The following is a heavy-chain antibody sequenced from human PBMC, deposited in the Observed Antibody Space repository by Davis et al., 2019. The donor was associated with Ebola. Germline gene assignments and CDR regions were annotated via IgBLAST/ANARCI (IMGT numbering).Heavy chain of an antibody. CDR3: ARDGITGTN. CDR2: MNPNSGNT. V-gene: IGHV1-8*02. J-gene: IGHJ4*02. CDR1: GYTFTSYY. Sequence: ASVKVSCKASGYTFTSYYMHWVRQATGQGLEWMGWMNPNSGNTGYAQKFQGRVTMTRNTSISTAYMELRSLRSDDTAVYYCARDGITGTNWGQGTLVTVSS. D-gene: IGHD1-20*01.